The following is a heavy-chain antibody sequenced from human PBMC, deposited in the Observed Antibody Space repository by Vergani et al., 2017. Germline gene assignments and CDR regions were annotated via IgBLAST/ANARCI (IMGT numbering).Heavy chain of an antibody. V-gene: IGHV4-31*03. CDR1: GGSISSGGYY. CDR3: SRERTYSSSGLIDY. CDR2: IYYSGGT. Sequence: QVQLQESGPGLVKPSQTLSLTCTVSGGSISSGGYYWSWIRQHPGQGLEWIGYIYYSGGTYYNPSLKSRVTISVDTSNNQFSLKLSSVTASDTAVYYCSRERTYSSSGLIDYWGQGTLVTVSS. D-gene: IGHD6-6*01. J-gene: IGHJ4*02.